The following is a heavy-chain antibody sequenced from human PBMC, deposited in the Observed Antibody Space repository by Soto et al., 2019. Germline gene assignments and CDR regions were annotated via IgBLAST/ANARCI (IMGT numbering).Heavy chain of an antibody. CDR3: ARYPGYGDYYFDY. CDR1: GGTFSSYA. Sequence: SVKVSCKASGGTFSSYAISWVRQAPGQGLEWMGGIVPIFGTANYAQKFQGRVTITADESMSTAYMELSSLRSEDTAVYYCARYPGYGDYYFDYWGQGTLVTVSS. D-gene: IGHD5-18*01. J-gene: IGHJ4*02. V-gene: IGHV1-69*13. CDR2: IVPIFGTA.